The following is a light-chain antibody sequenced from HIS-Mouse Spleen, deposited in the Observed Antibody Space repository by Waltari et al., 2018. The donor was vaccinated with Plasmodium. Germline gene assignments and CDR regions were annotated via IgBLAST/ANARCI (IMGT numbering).Light chain of an antibody. CDR3: QQYNNWTPYT. V-gene: IGKV3-15*01. J-gene: IGKJ2*01. Sequence: EIVMTQSPATLSVSPGERDTLPCRAIQSVRSNLAWYQQKPGQAPRLLIYGAATRANGRPARVSSGGSGTEFILTISSMQSEDFAVYYCQQYNNWTPYTFGQGTKLEIK. CDR2: GAA. CDR1: QSVRSN.